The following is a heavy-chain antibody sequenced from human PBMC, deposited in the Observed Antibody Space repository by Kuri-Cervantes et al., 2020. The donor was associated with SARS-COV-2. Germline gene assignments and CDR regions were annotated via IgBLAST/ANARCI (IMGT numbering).Heavy chain of an antibody. D-gene: IGHD4-23*01. Sequence: GESLKISCAASGFTFSSYWMSWVRQAPGKGLEWVANIKQDGSEKYYVDSVKGRFTISRDNAKNSLYLQMSSLRSEDTAVYYCARVYGGPLDYWGQGTLVTVSS. CDR3: ARVYGGPLDY. CDR1: GFTFSSYW. CDR2: IKQDGSEK. V-gene: IGHV3-7*03. J-gene: IGHJ4*02.